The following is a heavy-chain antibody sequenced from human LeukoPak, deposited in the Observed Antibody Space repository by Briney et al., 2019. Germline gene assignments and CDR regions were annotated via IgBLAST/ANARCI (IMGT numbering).Heavy chain of an antibody. Sequence: GGSLRLSCAASGFTFDDYAMHWVRQAPGKGLEWVSLISGDGGRTYYAEFVEGRFTISRDNSKNTLYLQMSSLRAEYTAVYYCAKNVLRYFDWLGPFDYWGQGTLVTVSS. CDR3: AKNVLRYFDWLGPFDY. J-gene: IGHJ4*02. D-gene: IGHD3-9*01. V-gene: IGHV3-43*02. CDR1: GFTFDDYA. CDR2: ISGDGGRT.